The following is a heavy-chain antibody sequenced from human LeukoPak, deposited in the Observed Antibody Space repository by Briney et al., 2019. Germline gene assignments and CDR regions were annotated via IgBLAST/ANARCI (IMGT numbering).Heavy chain of an antibody. Sequence: TGGSLRLSCAASGFTFSTYAMTWVRQAPGKGLEWVSSICANGACTYDADSVKGRFTISRDNSKNMLYLQMNSLRAEDTVVYYCAKISSTSASAFWGQGTLVTVSS. D-gene: IGHD3-10*01. CDR3: AKISSTSASAF. CDR2: ICANGACT. V-gene: IGHV3-23*01. CDR1: GFTFSTYA. J-gene: IGHJ4*02.